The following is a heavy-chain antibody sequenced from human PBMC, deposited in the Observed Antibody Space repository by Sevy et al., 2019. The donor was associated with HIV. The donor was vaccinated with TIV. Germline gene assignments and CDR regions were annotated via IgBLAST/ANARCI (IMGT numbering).Heavy chain of an antibody. CDR3: ARPSSTTYGGYFDY. CDR2: ISSSGSTI. CDR1: GFTFSDYY. V-gene: IGHV3-11*01. D-gene: IGHD2-2*01. J-gene: IGHJ4*02. Sequence: GESLKISCAASGFTFSDYYMSWIRQAPGKGLEWVSYISSSGSTIYYADSVKGRFTISRDNAKNSLYLQMNSLRAEDTAVYYCARPSSTTYGGYFDYWGQGALVTVSS.